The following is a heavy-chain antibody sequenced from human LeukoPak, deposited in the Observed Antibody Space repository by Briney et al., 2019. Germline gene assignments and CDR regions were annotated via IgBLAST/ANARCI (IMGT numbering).Heavy chain of an antibody. D-gene: IGHD2-2*02. CDR1: GFTFSSYG. CDR3: ARGDCSSTSCYTSYYYGMDV. CDR2: IWYDGSNK. J-gene: IGHJ6*02. Sequence: GGSLRLSCAASGFTFSSYGMPWVRQAPGKGLEWVAVIWYDGSNKYYADSVKGRFTISRDNSKNTLYLQMNSLRAEDTAVYYCARGDCSSTSCYTSYYYGMDVWGQGTTVTVSS. V-gene: IGHV3-33*01.